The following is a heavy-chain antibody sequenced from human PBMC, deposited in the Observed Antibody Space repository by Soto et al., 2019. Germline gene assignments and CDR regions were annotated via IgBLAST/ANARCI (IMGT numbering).Heavy chain of an antibody. D-gene: IGHD1-20*01. Sequence: EVQLLESGGDLVQPGGSLRLSCAASGFNVGAFAVNWVRQAPGKGLAWVSGISVSDAFIYYADSVRGRFSISRDASENILYLQMNSLRVDDTALYYCTRETVAGITGLDYWGPGTVVTVSS. V-gene: IGHV3-23*01. CDR2: ISVSDAFI. CDR1: GFNVGAFA. J-gene: IGHJ4*02. CDR3: TRETVAGITGLDY.